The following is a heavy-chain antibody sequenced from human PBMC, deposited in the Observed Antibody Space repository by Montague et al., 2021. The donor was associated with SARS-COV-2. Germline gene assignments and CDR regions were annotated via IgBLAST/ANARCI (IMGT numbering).Heavy chain of an antibody. Sequence: SLRLSCAASGFTFSSYSMNWVRQAPGKGLEWVAVIWYDGSNKYYADSVKGRFTISRDNSKNTLYLQMNSLRAEDTAVYYCAKDREYQLPYYYYYMDVWGQGTLVTVSS. CDR3: AKDREYQLPYYYYYMDV. D-gene: IGHD2-2*01. V-gene: IGHV3-33*06. CDR2: IWYDGSNK. CDR1: GFTFSSYS. J-gene: IGHJ6*03.